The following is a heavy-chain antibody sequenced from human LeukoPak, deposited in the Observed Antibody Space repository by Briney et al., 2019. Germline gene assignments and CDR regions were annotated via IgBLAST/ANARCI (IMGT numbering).Heavy chain of an antibody. CDR3: ARDWLRLHYFGY. J-gene: IGHJ4*02. V-gene: IGHV1-46*01. CDR1: GYTFTSYY. CDR2: INPSGGST. D-gene: IGHD5-18*01. Sequence: ASVKVSCKASGYTFTSYYMHWVRQAPGQGLEWMGIINPSGGSTSYAQKFQGRVTMTRDMSTSTVYMELSSLRSEDTAVYYCARDWLRLHYFGYWGQGTLVTVSS.